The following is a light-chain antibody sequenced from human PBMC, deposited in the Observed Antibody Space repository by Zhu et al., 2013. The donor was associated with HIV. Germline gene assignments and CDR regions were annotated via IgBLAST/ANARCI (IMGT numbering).Light chain of an antibody. CDR2: LAS. Sequence: DIQMTQSPSSVSASIGDRVTITCRASQGIANHLGWYQQEPGRAPKRLIYLASTLQSGVPSRFSGSGSGTDFTLTISSLQPEDFATYYCLQSNSYPRTFGQGTRLEIK. CDR3: LQSNSYPRT. J-gene: IGKJ2*02. CDR1: QGIANH. V-gene: IGKV1-17*01.